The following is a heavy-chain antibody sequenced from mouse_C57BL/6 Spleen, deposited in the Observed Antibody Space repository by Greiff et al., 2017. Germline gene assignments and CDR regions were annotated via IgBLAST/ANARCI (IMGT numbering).Heavy chain of an antibody. CDR3: ARDYYGSSGSFDY. CDR2: ISYDGSN. D-gene: IGHD1-1*01. CDR1: GYSITSGYY. V-gene: IGHV3-6*01. J-gene: IGHJ2*01. Sequence: EVQLQQSGPGLVKPSQSLSLTCSVTGYSITSGYYWNWIRQFPGNKLEWMGYISYDGSNNYNPSLKNRISITRDTSKNQFFLKLNSVTTEDTATYYCARDYYGSSGSFDYWGQGTTLTVSS.